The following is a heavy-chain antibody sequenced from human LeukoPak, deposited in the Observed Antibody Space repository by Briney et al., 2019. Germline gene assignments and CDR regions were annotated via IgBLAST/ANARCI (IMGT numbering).Heavy chain of an antibody. V-gene: IGHV3-21*01. J-gene: IGHJ6*04. CDR3: ARDQGYCGSGSYLGPYYYYGMDV. D-gene: IGHD3-10*01. CDR2: ISSSSSYI. CDR1: GFTFSSYS. Sequence: GGSLRLSCAASGFTFSSYSMNWVRLAPGKGLEWVSSISSSSSYIYYADSVKGRFTISRDNAKNSLYLQMNSLRAEDTAVYYCARDQGYCGSGSYLGPYYYYGMDVWGKGTTVTVSS.